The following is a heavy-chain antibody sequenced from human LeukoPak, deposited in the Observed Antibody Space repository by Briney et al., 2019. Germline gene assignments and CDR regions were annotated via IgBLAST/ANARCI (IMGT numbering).Heavy chain of an antibody. Sequence: GGSLRLSCAVSKFIFTTYTMTWVRQAPGKGLGWVSSVSRGGASTYYADSVRGRFTISRDSSNNTVYLEMRSLRAEDTAVYYCAKYSYAFDVWGQGTTVSVSS. J-gene: IGHJ6*02. CDR2: VSRGGAST. CDR1: KFIFTTYT. CDR3: AKYSYAFDV. V-gene: IGHV3-23*01. D-gene: IGHD2-15*01.